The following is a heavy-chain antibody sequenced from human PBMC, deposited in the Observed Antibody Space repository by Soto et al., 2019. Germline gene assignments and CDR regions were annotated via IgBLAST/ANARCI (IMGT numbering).Heavy chain of an antibody. Sequence: PSVTLSLTCPLGSSSIVSYYWSWIRQPPGKGLEWIGYIHYSGSTSYNPSLNSRVTISVDTSKNQFSLKMNSVTAADTAVYYCARTGGTANYWGQGTLVTVS. J-gene: IGHJ4*02. CDR3: ARTGGTANY. V-gene: IGHV4-59*01. CDR2: IHYSGST. D-gene: IGHD2-8*02. CDR1: SSSIVSYY.